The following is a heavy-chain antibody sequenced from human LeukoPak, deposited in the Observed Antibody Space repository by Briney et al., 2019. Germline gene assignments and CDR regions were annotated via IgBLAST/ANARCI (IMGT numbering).Heavy chain of an antibody. V-gene: IGHV4-39*01. Sequence: PSETLSLTCTVSGGSISSSSYYWGWIRQPPGKGLEWIGSIYYSGSTNYNPSLKSRVTISVDTSKNQFSLKLSSVTAADTAVYYCARHLNFGGYSLFDYWGQGTLVTVSS. D-gene: IGHD3-22*01. J-gene: IGHJ4*02. CDR3: ARHLNFGGYSLFDY. CDR1: GGSISSSSYY. CDR2: IYYSGST.